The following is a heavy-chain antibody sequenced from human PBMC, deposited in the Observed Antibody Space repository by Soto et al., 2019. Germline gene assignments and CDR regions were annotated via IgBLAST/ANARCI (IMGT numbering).Heavy chain of an antibody. CDR1: GFTFSSYS. V-gene: IGHV3-21*01. D-gene: IGHD6-13*01. J-gene: IGHJ4*02. CDR3: ARGLGSSSWYGTCDY. Sequence: GGSLRLSCASSGFTFSSYSMNWVRQAPGKGLEWVSSISSSSSYIYYADSVKGRFTISRDNAKNSLYLQMNSLRAEDTAVYYCARGLGSSSWYGTCDYWGQGTLVTVSS. CDR2: ISSSSSYI.